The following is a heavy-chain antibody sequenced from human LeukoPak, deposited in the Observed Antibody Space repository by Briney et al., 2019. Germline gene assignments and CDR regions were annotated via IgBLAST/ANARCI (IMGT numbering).Heavy chain of an antibody. V-gene: IGHV3-23*01. J-gene: IGHJ4*02. CDR3: AKARERGYSYGDDY. CDR1: GFTVSTNY. D-gene: IGHD5-18*01. CDR2: ISGSGGDT. Sequence: PGGSLRLSCAASGFTVSTNYLNWVRQAPGKGLEWVSGISGSGGDTYYADSVKGRFTISRDNSKNTLYLQMNSLRAEDTALYYCAKARERGYSYGDDYWGQGTLVTVSS.